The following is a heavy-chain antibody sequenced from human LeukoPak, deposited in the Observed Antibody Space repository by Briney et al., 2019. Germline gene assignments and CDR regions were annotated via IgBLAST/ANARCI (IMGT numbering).Heavy chain of an antibody. D-gene: IGHD4-23*01. J-gene: IGHJ3*02. CDR3: AREGRGYGGNSAEGLAFDI. Sequence: GPVKVSCKASGYTFTGYYMHWVRQAPGQGLEWMGWINPNSGGTNYAQKFQGRVTITADESTSTAYMELSSLRSEDTAVYYCAREGRGYGGNSAEGLAFDIWGQGTMVTVSS. CDR1: GYTFTGYY. CDR2: INPNSGGT. V-gene: IGHV1-2*02.